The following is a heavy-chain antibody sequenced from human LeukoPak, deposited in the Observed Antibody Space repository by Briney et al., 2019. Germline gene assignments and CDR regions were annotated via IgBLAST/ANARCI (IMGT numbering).Heavy chain of an antibody. CDR3: AKQSDSGSYYSDFDY. D-gene: IGHD1-26*01. CDR1: GYTFTGYY. J-gene: IGHJ4*02. V-gene: IGHV1-2*02. Sequence: SSVKVSCKASGYTFTGYYMHWVRQAPGQGLEWMGWINPSSGGTNYAQKFQGRVTMTRDTYISTAYMELSGLRSDDTAVYYCAKQSDSGSYYSDFDYWGQGTLVTVSS. CDR2: INPSSGGT.